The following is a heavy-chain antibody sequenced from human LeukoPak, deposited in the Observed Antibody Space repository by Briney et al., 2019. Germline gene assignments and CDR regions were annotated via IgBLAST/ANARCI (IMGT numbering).Heavy chain of an antibody. J-gene: IGHJ4*02. CDR1: GFTFGDYA. CDR3: TTRESTVKPGG. Sequence: GGSLRLSCTASGFTFGDYAMSWVRQAPGKGLEWVGFIRGKSYGWTTEYAASVKGRCTISRDDSRSIAYLQMNSLKTEDTAVYFCTTRESTVKPGGWGQGTLVTVSS. V-gene: IGHV3-49*04. D-gene: IGHD4-17*01. CDR2: IRGKSYGWTT.